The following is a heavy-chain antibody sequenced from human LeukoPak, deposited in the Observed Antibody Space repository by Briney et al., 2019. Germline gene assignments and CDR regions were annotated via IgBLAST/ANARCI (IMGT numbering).Heavy chain of an antibody. CDR2: ISGSGSTI. Sequence: GGSLRLSCAASGFTFRSYEMNWVRQAPGKGLEWVSYISGSGSTIYYADSVKGRFTISRDNAKNSLYLQMNSLRAGDTAVYYCATFIIGPTIDYWGQGTLVTVSS. D-gene: IGHD3-10*01. CDR3: ATFIIGPTIDY. V-gene: IGHV3-48*03. CDR1: GFTFRSYE. J-gene: IGHJ4*02.